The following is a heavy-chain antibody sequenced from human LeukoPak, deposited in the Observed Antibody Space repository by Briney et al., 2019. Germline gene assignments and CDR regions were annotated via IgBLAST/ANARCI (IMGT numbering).Heavy chain of an antibody. CDR1: GFTLSNYW. J-gene: IGHJ4*02. CDR3: ARSAAGTYY. V-gene: IGHV3-7*02. CDR2: IKQDGSEN. D-gene: IGHD1-1*01. Sequence: GGSLRLSCAASGFTLSNYWMSWVRQAPGKGLEWAANIKQDGSENYYVDSVKGRFTIFRDNAKNSLYLQMNILRAEDTAVYYCARSAAGTYYWGQGTLVTVSS.